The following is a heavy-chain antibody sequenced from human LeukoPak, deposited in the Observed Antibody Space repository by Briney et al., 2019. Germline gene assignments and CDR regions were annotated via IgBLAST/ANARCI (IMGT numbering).Heavy chain of an antibody. CDR2: INHSGST. D-gene: IGHD3-3*01. V-gene: IGHV4-34*01. J-gene: IGHJ6*02. Sequence: PSETLSLTCAVYGGSFSGYYWSWIRQPPGKGLEWIGEINHSGSTNYNPSLKSRVTISVDTSKNQFSLKLSSVTAADTAVYYCARGGLRLLRYYYGIDVWGQGTTVTVSS. CDR3: ARGGLRLLRYYYGIDV. CDR1: GGSFSGYY.